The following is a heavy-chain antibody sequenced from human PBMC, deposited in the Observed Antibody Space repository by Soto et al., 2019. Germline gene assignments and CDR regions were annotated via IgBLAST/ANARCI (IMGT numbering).Heavy chain of an antibody. J-gene: IGHJ3*02. CDR1: GYIFTRYG. D-gene: IGHD4-17*01. CDR3: AGVMAVQAFDI. Sequence: VKVSCKASGYIFTRYGIHWVRQAPGQGLEWVGWINAGTGQVKYSQKFQGRVSITRDTSASTAYMELSSLKSEDTAVYYCAGVMAVQAFDIWGQGTKVTVSS. V-gene: IGHV1-3*01. CDR2: INAGTGQV.